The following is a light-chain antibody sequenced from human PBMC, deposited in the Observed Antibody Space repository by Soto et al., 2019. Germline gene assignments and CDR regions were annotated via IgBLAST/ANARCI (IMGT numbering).Light chain of an antibody. J-gene: IGKJ1*01. CDR3: QQYGSSPET. V-gene: IGKV3-20*01. CDR1: QSVSSSY. CDR2: GAS. Sequence: EIVLTQSPGTLSLSPGERATLSCRASQSVSSSYLAWYQQKPGQAPRLLIYGASSRATGIPDRFSGSVSGTDFTLTISRLEPEDFAVYYCQQYGSSPETFGQETKVEIK.